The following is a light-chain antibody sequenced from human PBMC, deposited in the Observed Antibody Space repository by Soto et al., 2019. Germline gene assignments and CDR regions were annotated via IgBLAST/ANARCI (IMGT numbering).Light chain of an antibody. CDR2: DAS. CDR3: HQRSSWPLT. Sequence: EIVLTQSPATLSLSPGERATLSCRASQSISTYLAWYQQEPGQPPRLLIYDASHRATGIPARFGGSGSGTDFTLTISNLEPEDFAVYYCHQRSSWPLTFGGGTKVDIK. J-gene: IGKJ4*01. V-gene: IGKV3-11*01. CDR1: QSISTY.